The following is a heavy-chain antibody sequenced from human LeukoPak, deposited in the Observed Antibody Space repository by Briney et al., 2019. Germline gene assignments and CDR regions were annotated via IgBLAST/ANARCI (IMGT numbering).Heavy chain of an antibody. CDR3: AKERGSYYDFWSGYSDY. CDR2: ISYDGNNK. CDR1: GFTFSSYG. D-gene: IGHD3-3*01. J-gene: IGHJ4*02. Sequence: GRSLRLSCAASGFTFSSYGMHWVRQAPGKGLEWVAVISYDGNNKYYADSVKGRFTISRDNSKSTLYLQMNSLRAEDTVVYYCAKERGSYYDFWSGYSDYWGQGTLVTVSS. V-gene: IGHV3-30*18.